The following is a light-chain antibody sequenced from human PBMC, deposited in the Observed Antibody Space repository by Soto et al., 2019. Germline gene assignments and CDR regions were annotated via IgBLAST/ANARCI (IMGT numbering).Light chain of an antibody. CDR1: QTVLSSSNDRNY. V-gene: IGKV4-1*01. Sequence: DIVMTQSPDSLAVSLGERATIKCKSSQTVLSSSNDRNYLVWYQQKSGQPPKLLIHWSSTRASGVPDRFTGSGSGTDFTLTISNIQAEDVGIYYCHQHYDLPTFGQGTRLEL. CDR2: WSS. CDR3: HQHYDLPT. J-gene: IGKJ5*01.